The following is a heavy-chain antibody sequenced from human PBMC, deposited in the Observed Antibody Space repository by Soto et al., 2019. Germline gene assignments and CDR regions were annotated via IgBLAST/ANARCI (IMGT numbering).Heavy chain of an antibody. CDR2: IYYSGST. D-gene: IGHD6-19*01. J-gene: IGHJ4*02. CDR3: ARGYNSGWYLNDY. Sequence: ASETLSLTCTVSGGSISSYYWSWIRQPPGKGLEWIGYIYYSGSTNYNPSLKSRVAISVDTSKNQFSLKLRSVTAADTAIYYCARGYNSGWYLNDYWGQGTLVTVSS. CDR1: GGSISSYY. V-gene: IGHV4-59*01.